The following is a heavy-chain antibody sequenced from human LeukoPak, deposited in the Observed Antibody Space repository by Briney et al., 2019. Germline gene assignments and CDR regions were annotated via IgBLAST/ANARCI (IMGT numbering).Heavy chain of an antibody. CDR2: ISGGGGST. Sequence: GGSLRLSWAASGFTFSSYAMSWVRQAPGKGLEWVSAISGGGGSTYYADSVKGRFTISRDSSKNTLYLQMNSLRAEDTAVYYCAKDSSAYRFFDYWGQGTLVTVSS. D-gene: IGHD3-22*01. CDR1: GFTFSSYA. V-gene: IGHV3-23*01. J-gene: IGHJ4*02. CDR3: AKDSSAYRFFDY.